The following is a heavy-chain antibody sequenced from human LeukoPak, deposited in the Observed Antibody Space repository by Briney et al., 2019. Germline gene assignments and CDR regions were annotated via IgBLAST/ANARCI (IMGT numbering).Heavy chain of an antibody. V-gene: IGHV5-51*01. CDR2: ISPSDSDT. Sequence: LGESLKISCKGTGYSFTNFWIGWVRQPPGKGLEYLGVISPSDSDTRYNPSFEGQVSISADKPLTSAYLQWNTLKASDTAIYFCARRTEGAGGGWFFDHWGQGTLVTVSS. D-gene: IGHD2-21*01. CDR3: ARRTEGAGGGWFFDH. J-gene: IGHJ4*02. CDR1: GYSFTNFW.